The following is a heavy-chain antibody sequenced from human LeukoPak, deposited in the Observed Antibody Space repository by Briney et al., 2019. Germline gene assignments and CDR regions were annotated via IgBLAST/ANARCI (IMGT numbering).Heavy chain of an antibody. CDR2: INPNSGGT. CDR1: GYTFTGYY. CDR3: ARARKASSGRYDY. V-gene: IGHV1-2*02. D-gene: IGHD6-19*01. J-gene: IGHJ4*02. Sequence: ASVKVSCKASGYTFTGYYMHWVRQAPGQGLEWMGWINPNSGGTNYAQKFQGRVTMTRDTSISTAYMELSRLRSDDTAVYYCARARKASSGRYDYWGQGTLVTVSS.